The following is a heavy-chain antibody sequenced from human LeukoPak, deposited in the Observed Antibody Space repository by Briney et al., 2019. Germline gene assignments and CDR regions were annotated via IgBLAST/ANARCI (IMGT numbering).Heavy chain of an antibody. Sequence: GGSLRLPCAASGFTFSSYGMHWVRQAPGKGLEWVAFIRYDGSNKYYADSVKGRFTISRDNSKNTLYLQMNSLRAEDTAVYYCAKVASSYSSSDYWGQGTLVTVSS. D-gene: IGHD6-6*01. V-gene: IGHV3-30*02. J-gene: IGHJ4*02. CDR2: IRYDGSNK. CDR3: AKVASSYSSSDY. CDR1: GFTFSSYG.